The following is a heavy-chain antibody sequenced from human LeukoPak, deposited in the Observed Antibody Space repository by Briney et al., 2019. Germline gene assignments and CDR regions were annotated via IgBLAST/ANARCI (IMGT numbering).Heavy chain of an antibody. CDR3: ASNLGARNAFDI. CDR1: GFSVSNNY. CDR2: IYSGGST. V-gene: IGHV3-53*01. Sequence: GGSLRLSCAASGFSVSNNYMSWVRQPPGKGLEWVSVIYSGGSTYYADPVKGRFTISRDNSKNTLYLQVNSLRAEDTAVYYCASNLGARNAFDIWGQGTMVTVSS. D-gene: IGHD1-1*01. J-gene: IGHJ3*02.